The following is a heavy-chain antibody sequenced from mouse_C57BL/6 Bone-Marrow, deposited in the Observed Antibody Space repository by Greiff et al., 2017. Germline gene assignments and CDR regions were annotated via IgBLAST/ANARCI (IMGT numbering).Heavy chain of an antibody. CDR2: ISYDGSN. CDR3: ARDGYAMDY. V-gene: IGHV3-6*01. J-gene: IGHJ4*01. CDR1: GYSITSGYY. Sequence: DVKLQESGPGLVKPSQSLSLTCSVTGYSITSGYYWNWIRQFPGNKLEWMGYISYDGSNNYNPSLKNRISITRDTSKNQFFLKLNSVTTEDTATYYCARDGYAMDYWGQGTSVTVSS.